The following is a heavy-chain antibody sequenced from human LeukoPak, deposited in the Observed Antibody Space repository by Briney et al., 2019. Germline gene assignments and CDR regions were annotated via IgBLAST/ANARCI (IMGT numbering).Heavy chain of an antibody. V-gene: IGHV3-20*01. D-gene: IGHD6-19*01. CDR3: ARAKAVAGADAFDI. CDR1: GFTFDDYG. J-gene: IGHJ3*02. Sequence: PGGSLRLSCAASGFTFDDYGMSWVRQAPGKGLEWVSGINWNGGSTGYADSVKGRFTISRDNAKNSLYLQMNSLRAENTALYHCARAKAVAGADAFDIWGQGTMVTVSS. CDR2: INWNGGST.